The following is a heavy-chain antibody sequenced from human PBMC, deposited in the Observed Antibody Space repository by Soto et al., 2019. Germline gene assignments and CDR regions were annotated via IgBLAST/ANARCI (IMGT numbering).Heavy chain of an antibody. J-gene: IGHJ3*02. D-gene: IGHD3-16*02. V-gene: IGHV3-15*07. CDR1: GFTFSNAW. Sequence: GGSLRLSCAASGFTFSNAWMNWVRQAPGKGLEWVGRIKSKTDGGTTDYAAPVKGRFTISRDDSKNTLYLQMNSLKTEDTAVYYCAKASGGGYRHAFDIWGQGTMVTVSS. CDR2: IKSKTDGGTT. CDR3: AKASGGGYRHAFDI.